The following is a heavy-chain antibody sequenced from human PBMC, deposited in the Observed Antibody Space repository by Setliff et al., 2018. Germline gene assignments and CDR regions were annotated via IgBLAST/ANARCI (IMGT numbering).Heavy chain of an antibody. CDR2: IYIGGSA. Sequence: TLSLTCTVSGGSTSSYYWSWIRQPAGKGLEWIGHIYIGGSANYNPSLKSRVTMSIDTSKNQFSLKLNSVTAADMAVYYCAREQWLDPPGYYYMDVWAKGTTVTVS. J-gene: IGHJ6*03. D-gene: IGHD6-19*01. CDR3: AREQWLDPPGYYYMDV. V-gene: IGHV4-4*07. CDR1: GGSTSSYY.